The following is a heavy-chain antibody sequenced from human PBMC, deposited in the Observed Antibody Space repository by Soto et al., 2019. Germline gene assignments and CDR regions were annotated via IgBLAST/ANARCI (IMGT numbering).Heavy chain of an antibody. Sequence: SETLSLTCTVSGYSISSGYYWGWIRQPPGKGLEWIGSIYHSGSTYYNPSLKSRVTISVDTSKNQFSLKLSSVTAADTAVYYCASQVPTVIFGVVDPFDYWGQGTLVTVSS. V-gene: IGHV4-38-2*02. CDR1: GYSISSGYY. CDR3: ASQVPTVIFGVVDPFDY. J-gene: IGHJ4*02. D-gene: IGHD3-3*01. CDR2: IYHSGST.